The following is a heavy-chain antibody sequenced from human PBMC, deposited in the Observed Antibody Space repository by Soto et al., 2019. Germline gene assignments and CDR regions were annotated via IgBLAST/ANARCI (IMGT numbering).Heavy chain of an antibody. D-gene: IGHD3-22*01. Sequence: QVQLVQSGAEVKQPGSSVKVSCKASGGTFDNYAITWVRQAPGQGLEWMAGIIPMLDSANYAKKFQDRVPITADESTSTVYMEASSLRSEDTAVYYCARTYHYDSLGKTYFYYGMDVWGQGTTVTVSS. V-gene: IGHV1-69*12. CDR3: ARTYHYDSLGKTYFYYGMDV. CDR2: IIPMLDSA. J-gene: IGHJ6*02. CDR1: GGTFDNYA.